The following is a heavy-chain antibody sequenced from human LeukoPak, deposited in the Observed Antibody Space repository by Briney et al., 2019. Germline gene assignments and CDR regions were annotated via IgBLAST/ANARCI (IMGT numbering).Heavy chain of an antibody. CDR1: GGSISSYY. J-gene: IGHJ6*02. Sequence: SETLSLTCTVSGGSISSYYWSWIRQPPGKGLEWIGYIYYSGSTNYNPPLKSRVTISVDTSKNQFSLKLSSVTAADTAVYYCARLASDFWSGYYSPYYYGMDVWGQGTTVTVSS. V-gene: IGHV4-59*08. D-gene: IGHD3-3*01. CDR2: IYYSGST. CDR3: ARLASDFWSGYYSPYYYGMDV.